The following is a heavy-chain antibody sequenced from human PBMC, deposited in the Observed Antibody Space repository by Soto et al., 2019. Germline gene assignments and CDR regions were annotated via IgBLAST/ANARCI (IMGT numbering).Heavy chain of an antibody. D-gene: IGHD2-15*01. CDR3: ERESVIDIVVVVAANMENDAFDI. V-gene: IGHV6-1*01. J-gene: IGHJ3*02. CDR1: GDSVSSNSAA. Sequence: QSQTLSLTCAISGDSVSSNSAAWNWIRQSPSRGLEWLGRTYYRSKWYNDYAVSVKSRITINPDTSKNQVYLQLNSETPEEMAMDCCERESVIDIVVVVAANMENDAFDIWGQGTMVTVSS. CDR2: TYYRSKWYN.